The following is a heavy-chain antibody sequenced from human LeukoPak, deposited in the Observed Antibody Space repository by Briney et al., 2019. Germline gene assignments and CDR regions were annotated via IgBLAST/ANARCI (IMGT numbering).Heavy chain of an antibody. CDR3: ARDPGPVRVGY. V-gene: IGHV3-21*01. Sequence: PGGSLRLSCAASGFTFSSYAMSWVRQAPGKGLEWVSSISSSSSYIYYADSVKGRFTISRDNAKNSLYLQMNSLRAEDTAVYYCARDPGPVRVGYWGQGTLVTVSS. CDR1: GFTFSSYA. D-gene: IGHD1-26*01. J-gene: IGHJ4*02. CDR2: ISSSSSYI.